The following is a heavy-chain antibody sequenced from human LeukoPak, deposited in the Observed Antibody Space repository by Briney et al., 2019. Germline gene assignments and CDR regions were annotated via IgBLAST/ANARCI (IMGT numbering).Heavy chain of an antibody. CDR2: VSDDGRDS. CDR1: GFAFSPFA. V-gene: IGHV3-30*04. Sequence: PGGSLKLSCAASGFAFSPFAMHWVRQAPGKGPEWVAAVSDDGRDSNYADSVKGRFIISRDNSKKALYLQKSSLRPDDTAVYYCVRSYGHRPAYTAYYPDQFFDYWGQGALVTVSS. CDR3: VRSYGHRPAYTAYYPDQFFDY. J-gene: IGHJ4*02. D-gene: IGHD3-9*01.